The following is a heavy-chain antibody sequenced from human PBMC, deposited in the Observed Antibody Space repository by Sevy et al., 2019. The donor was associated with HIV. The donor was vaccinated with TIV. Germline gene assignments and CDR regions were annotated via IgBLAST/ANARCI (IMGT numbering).Heavy chain of an antibody. Sequence: ASVKVSCKASGYTFTSYAMNWVRQAPGQGLEWMGWINTNTGNPTYAQGFTGRFVFSLDTSVSTVYLQISSLKAEDTAVYYCARENRYFDWSPTGPFDPWGQGTLVTVSS. CDR2: INTNTGNP. V-gene: IGHV7-4-1*02. J-gene: IGHJ5*02. CDR1: GYTFTSYA. CDR3: ARENRYFDWSPTGPFDP. D-gene: IGHD3-9*01.